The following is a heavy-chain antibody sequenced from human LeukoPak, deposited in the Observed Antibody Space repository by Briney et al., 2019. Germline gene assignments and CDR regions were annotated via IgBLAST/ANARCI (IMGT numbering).Heavy chain of an antibody. Sequence: SETLSLSCAVYGGSFSGYYWSWIRQPPGKGLEWIGEINHSGSTNYNPSLKSRVTISVDTSKNQFSLKLSSVTAADTAVYYCARERGDIVVVPAATPDYYFDYWGQGTLVTVSS. CDR1: GGSFSGYY. CDR3: ARERGDIVVVPAATPDYYFDY. CDR2: INHSGST. J-gene: IGHJ4*02. V-gene: IGHV4-34*01. D-gene: IGHD2-2*02.